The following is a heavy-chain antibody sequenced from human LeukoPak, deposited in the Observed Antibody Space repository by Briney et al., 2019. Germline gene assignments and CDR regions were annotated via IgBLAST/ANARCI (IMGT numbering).Heavy chain of an antibody. D-gene: IGHD3-10*01. CDR1: GGSIGASINSPNW. CDR3: ARRLYGSGSYYDYYFDY. Sequence: SGTLSLTCAVSGGSIGASINSPNWWSWVRQPPGKGLEWIGEIFHSGSTNYNPSLKSRVTISVDTSKNQFSLKLSSVTAADTAVYYCARRLYGSGSYYDYYFDYWGQGTLVTVSS. CDR2: IFHSGST. J-gene: IGHJ4*02. V-gene: IGHV4-4*02.